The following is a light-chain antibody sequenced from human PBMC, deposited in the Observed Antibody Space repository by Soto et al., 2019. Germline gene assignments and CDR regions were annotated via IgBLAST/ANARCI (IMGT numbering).Light chain of an antibody. V-gene: IGKV3-15*01. J-gene: IGKJ1*01. Sequence: EIVMTQSPATLSVSPGERATLSCRASQSVSSNLAWYQQKPGQAPRLLLYGASTRATGIPARFSGSGSGTEFTLTISSLQSGDFAVYYCQQYDNWPETFGQGTKVEIK. CDR3: QQYDNWPET. CDR2: GAS. CDR1: QSVSSN.